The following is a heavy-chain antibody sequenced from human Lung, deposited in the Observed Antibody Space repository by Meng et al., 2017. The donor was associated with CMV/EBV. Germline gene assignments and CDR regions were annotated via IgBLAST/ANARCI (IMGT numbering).Heavy chain of an antibody. CDR3: ARDGAVPAAISHFHH. Sequence: SXAASGFTFSSYWMHWVRQAPGKGLVWVSRINSDGSSTSYADSVKGRFTISRDNAKNTLYLQTNSLRAEDTAVYYCARDGAVPAAISHFHHSGQGXLVTVSS. CDR2: INSDGSST. V-gene: IGHV3-74*01. J-gene: IGHJ1*01. CDR1: GFTFSSYW. D-gene: IGHD2-2*01.